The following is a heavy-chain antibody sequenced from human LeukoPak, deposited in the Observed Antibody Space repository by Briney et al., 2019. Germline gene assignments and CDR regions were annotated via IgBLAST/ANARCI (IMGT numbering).Heavy chain of an antibody. D-gene: IGHD1-14*01. CDR2: IIPIFGTA. Sequence: GASVKLSCKASGGTFSSYAISWVRQAPGQGLEWMGGIIPIFGTANYAQKFQGRVTITADESTSTAYMELSSLRSEDTAVYYCARSSGAGDAFDIWGQGTMVTVSS. J-gene: IGHJ3*02. CDR1: GGTFSSYA. V-gene: IGHV1-69*13. CDR3: ARSSGAGDAFDI.